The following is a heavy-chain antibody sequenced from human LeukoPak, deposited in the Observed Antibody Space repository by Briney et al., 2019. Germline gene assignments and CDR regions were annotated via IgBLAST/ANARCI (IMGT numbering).Heavy chain of an antibody. D-gene: IGHD3-3*01. Sequence: ASVKVSCKASGGTFSSYAISWVRQAPGQGLEWMGGIIPIFGTANYAQKFQGRVTITTDESTSTAYMELSSLRSEDTAVYYCARDSGPEYYDFWSGRVYYMDVWGKGTTVTVSS. V-gene: IGHV1-69*05. CDR3: ARDSGPEYYDFWSGRVYYMDV. CDR2: IIPIFGTA. CDR1: GGTFSSYA. J-gene: IGHJ6*03.